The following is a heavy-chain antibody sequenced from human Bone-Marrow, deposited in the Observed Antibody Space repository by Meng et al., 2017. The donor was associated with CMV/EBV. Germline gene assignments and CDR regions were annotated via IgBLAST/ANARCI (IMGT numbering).Heavy chain of an antibody. CDR1: GGSFSGYY. Sequence: GSLRLSCAVYGGSFSGYYWGWIRQPPGKGLEWIGSIYYSGSTYYNPSLKSRVTISVDTSKNQFSLKLSSVTAADTAVYYCMTPEAVAGMRAYWGQGTLVTVSS. J-gene: IGHJ4*02. D-gene: IGHD6-19*01. CDR3: MTPEAVAGMRAY. V-gene: IGHV4-39*01. CDR2: IYYSGST.